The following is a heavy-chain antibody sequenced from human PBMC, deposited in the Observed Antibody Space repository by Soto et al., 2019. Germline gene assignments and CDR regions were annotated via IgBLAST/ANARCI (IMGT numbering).Heavy chain of an antibody. Sequence: QVQLVESGGGVVQPGRSLRLSCAASGFTFSSYAMHWVRQAPGKGLEWVAVISYDGSNKYYADSVKGRFTISRDNSKNTLYLQMNSVRAEDTALYYCARPLWRNGYNWGYFDLWGRGTLVTVSS. V-gene: IGHV3-30-3*01. CDR2: ISYDGSNK. CDR3: ARPLWRNGYNWGYFDL. D-gene: IGHD5-12*01. CDR1: GFTFSSYA. J-gene: IGHJ2*01.